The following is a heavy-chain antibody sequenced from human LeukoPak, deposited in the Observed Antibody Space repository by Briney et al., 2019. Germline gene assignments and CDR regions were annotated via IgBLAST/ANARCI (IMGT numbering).Heavy chain of an antibody. CDR3: AKGRGEFDY. V-gene: IGHV3-23*01. CDR1: GFTFSSYA. J-gene: IGHJ4*02. D-gene: IGHD3-10*01. CDR2: ISGSGGRT. Sequence: GGSLRLFCAASGFTFSSYAMSSVPQAPGKGLEWVSPISGSGGRTYYADSVKGRFTTSRDNSKNTRYLQMNRLRAEDTAVYYCAKGRGEFDYWGQGTLVTVSS.